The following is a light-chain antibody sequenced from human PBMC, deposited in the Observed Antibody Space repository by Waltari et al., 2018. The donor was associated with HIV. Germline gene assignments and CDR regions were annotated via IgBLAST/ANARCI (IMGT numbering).Light chain of an antibody. V-gene: IGKV3-20*01. Sequence: EIVLPQSPGTLSLSPGDRATLSCRASQSVSSSYLVWFQQKPGQAPRLVIYAASSRATGIPDRFSGSGSGTDFTLTISRLEPEDFAVYYCQQYGISPRTFGQGTTLEIK. CDR2: AAS. J-gene: IGKJ1*01. CDR3: QQYGISPRT. CDR1: QSVSSSY.